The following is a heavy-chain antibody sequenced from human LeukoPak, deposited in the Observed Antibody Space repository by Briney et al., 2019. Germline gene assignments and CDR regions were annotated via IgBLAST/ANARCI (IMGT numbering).Heavy chain of an antibody. CDR2: IYYSGST. D-gene: IGHD6-19*01. J-gene: IGHJ5*02. CDR1: GGSISSSSYY. V-gene: IGHV4-39*07. Sequence: SETLSLTCTVSGGSISSSSYYWGWIRQPPGKGLEWIGSIYYSGSTYYNPSLKSRVTISVDTSKNQFSLKLSSVTAADTAVYYCASTDSGWFDPWGQGTLVTVSS. CDR3: ASTDSGWFDP.